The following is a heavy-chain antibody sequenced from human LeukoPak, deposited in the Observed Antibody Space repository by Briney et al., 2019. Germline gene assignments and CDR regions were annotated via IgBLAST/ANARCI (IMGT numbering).Heavy chain of an antibody. J-gene: IGHJ6*02. CDR1: GGSISSYY. CDR2: IYTSGST. CDR3: AKYYRDSTYIGYALDV. Sequence: PSETLSLTCTVSGGSISSYYWSWIRQPAGKGLEWIGRIYTSGSTNYNPSLKSRVTMSVDTSKNQFSLKLTSVTAADTAVYYCAKYYRDSTYIGYALDVWGQGTTVTVSS. D-gene: IGHD4-17*01. V-gene: IGHV4-4*07.